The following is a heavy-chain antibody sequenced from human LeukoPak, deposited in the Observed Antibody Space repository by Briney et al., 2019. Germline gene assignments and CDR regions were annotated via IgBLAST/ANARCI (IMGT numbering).Heavy chain of an antibody. CDR2: ISSSGSTI. V-gene: IGHV3-48*03. Sequence: GGSLRLSCAASGFTFSSYEMNWVRQAPGKGLEWVSYISSSGSTIYYADSVKGRFTISRDNAKNSLHLQMNSLRAEDTAVYYCATYYYGSGSYYNSTAFDYWGQGTLVTVSS. D-gene: IGHD3-10*01. CDR3: ATYYYGSGSYYNSTAFDY. CDR1: GFTFSSYE. J-gene: IGHJ4*02.